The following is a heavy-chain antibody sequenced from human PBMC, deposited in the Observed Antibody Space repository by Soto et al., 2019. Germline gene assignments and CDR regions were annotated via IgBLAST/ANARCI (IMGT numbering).Heavy chain of an antibody. D-gene: IGHD6-19*01. Sequence: EVQLVESGGGFVQTGGSLSVSCAASGFTFSSYWMHWVRQAPGKGLVWVSRINSDGRSTSYADSVKGRFTISRDHAKNTLYLQINSLRAEDTAIYYCARRGAVAGLHYWGQGTLVTVSS. CDR2: INSDGRST. J-gene: IGHJ4*02. CDR3: ARRGAVAGLHY. V-gene: IGHV3-74*01. CDR1: GFTFSSYW.